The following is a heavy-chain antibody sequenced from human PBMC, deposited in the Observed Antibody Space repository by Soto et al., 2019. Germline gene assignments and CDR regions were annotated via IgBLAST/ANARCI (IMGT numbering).Heavy chain of an antibody. J-gene: IGHJ4*02. CDR2: ISYDGSNK. Sequence: GGSLRLSCAASGFTFSSYGMHWVRQAPGKGLEWVAVISYDGSNKYYADSVKGRFTISRDNSKNTLYLQMNSLRAGDTAVYYCAREEYYFDYWGQGALVTVSS. CDR1: GFTFSSYG. CDR3: AREEYYFDY. V-gene: IGHV3-30*03.